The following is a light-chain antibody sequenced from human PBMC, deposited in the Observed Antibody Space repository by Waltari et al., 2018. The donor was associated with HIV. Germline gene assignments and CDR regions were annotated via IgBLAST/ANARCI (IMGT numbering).Light chain of an antibody. J-gene: IGLJ2*01. CDR2: EVS. CDR1: SSDVGSYNL. Sequence: QSALTQPASVSGSPGQSITISCTGTSSDVGSYNLVSWYQQHPGKAPKLMIYEVSKRPSGVSNRFSGSKSGNTASLTISGLQAEDEADYYCCSYAGSSTWVVFGGGTKLTVL. V-gene: IGLV2-23*02. CDR3: CSYAGSSTWVV.